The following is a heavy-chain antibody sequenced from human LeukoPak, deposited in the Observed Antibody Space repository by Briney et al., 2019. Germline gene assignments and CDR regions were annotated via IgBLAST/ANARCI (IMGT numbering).Heavy chain of an antibody. Sequence: GGSLRLSCAASGFTFSNYEMNWVRQAPGKGLEWVSFISFSGNSIYYADSVKGRFTISRDNTKNSLYLQMSSLRAEDTAVYYCVRDHSGWSLDPWGQGTLVTVSS. V-gene: IGHV3-48*03. CDR3: VRDHSGWSLDP. CDR2: ISFSGNSI. J-gene: IGHJ5*02. CDR1: GFTFSNYE. D-gene: IGHD6-19*01.